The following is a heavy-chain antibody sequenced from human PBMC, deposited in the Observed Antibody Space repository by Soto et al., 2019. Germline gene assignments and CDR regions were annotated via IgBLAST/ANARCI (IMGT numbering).Heavy chain of an antibody. Sequence: GGSLRLSCVASGYTFSNYATSWVRQAPGKGLEWVSTISGSDSSTYYADSVKGRFTISRDNSENTLYLQMNSLRVEDTAVYYCASNRITKVYYYYGMDVWGQGTTVTVSS. J-gene: IGHJ6*02. CDR2: ISGSDSST. CDR3: ASNRITKVYYYYGMDV. D-gene: IGHD3-16*01. V-gene: IGHV3-23*01. CDR1: GYTFSNYA.